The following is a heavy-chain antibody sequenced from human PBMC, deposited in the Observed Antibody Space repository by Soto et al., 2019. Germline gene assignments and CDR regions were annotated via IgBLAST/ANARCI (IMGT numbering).Heavy chain of an antibody. V-gene: IGHV4-31*03. Sequence: SETLSLTCTVSGGSISSCGYYWSWIRQHPGKGLEWIGYIYYSGSTYYNPSLKSRVTISVDTSKNQFSLKLSSVTAADTAVYYCARELQFFDRGTFTNWLDPWGQGTQVTVS. CDR2: IYYSGST. J-gene: IGHJ5*02. CDR1: GGSISSCGYY. D-gene: IGHD3-16*01. CDR3: ARELQFFDRGTFTNWLDP.